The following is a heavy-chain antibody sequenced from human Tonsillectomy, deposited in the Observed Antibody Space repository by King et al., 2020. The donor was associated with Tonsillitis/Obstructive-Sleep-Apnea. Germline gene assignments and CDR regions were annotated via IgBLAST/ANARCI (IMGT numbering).Heavy chain of an antibody. J-gene: IGHJ4*02. CDR3: AKALTPIVVLPAAMEG. D-gene: IGHD2-2*01. V-gene: IGHV3-23*04. CDR1: GFTFSSYA. CDR2: ISGSSHST. Sequence: VQLVESGGGLVQPGGSLKLSCAASGFTFSSYAMNWVRQAPGKGLEWVSTISGSSHSTYYGDSVKGRFTISRDNSKNTLYLQMNSLRAEDTAVYYCAKALTPIVVLPAAMEGWGQGTLVTVSS.